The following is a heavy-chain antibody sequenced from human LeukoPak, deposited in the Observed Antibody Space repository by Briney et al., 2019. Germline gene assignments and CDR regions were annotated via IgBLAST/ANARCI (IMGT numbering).Heavy chain of an antibody. CDR2: ISAYNGNT. CDR3: ARVDTTMLSPNWYFDL. CDR1: GYTLTSHG. Sequence: ASVKVSCKASGYTLTSHGISWVRQAPGQGLEWMGWISAYNGNTNYAQKLQGRVTMTTDTSTSTAYMELRSLRSDDTAVYYCARVDTTMLSPNWYFDLWGRGTLVTVSS. D-gene: IGHD5-18*01. J-gene: IGHJ2*01. V-gene: IGHV1-18*01.